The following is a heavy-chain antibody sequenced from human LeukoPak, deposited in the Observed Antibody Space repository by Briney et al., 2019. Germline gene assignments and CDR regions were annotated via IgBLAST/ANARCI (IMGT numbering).Heavy chain of an antibody. V-gene: IGHV4-59*01. Sequence: KTSETLSLTCSVYADSITTYYWSWIRQPPGKGLEWIGYIYYSGSTNYNPSLKSRVTISVDTSKNQFSLKLSSVTAADTAVYYCARGRKDYYDSSGYYYSDDYWGQGTLVTVSS. D-gene: IGHD3-22*01. J-gene: IGHJ4*02. CDR1: ADSITTYY. CDR3: ARGRKDYYDSSGYYYSDDY. CDR2: IYYSGST.